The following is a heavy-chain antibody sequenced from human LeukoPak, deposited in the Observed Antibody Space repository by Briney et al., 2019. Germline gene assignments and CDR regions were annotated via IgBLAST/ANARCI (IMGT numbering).Heavy chain of an antibody. CDR3: ARDFSSGWYAYTSFDP. Sequence: ASVKVSCKASGYTFTSYAMNWVRQVPGQGLEWMGWINTNTGNPTYAQGFTGRFVFSLDTSVSTAYLQISSLKAEDTAVYYCARDFSSGWYAYTSFDPWGQGTLVTVSS. J-gene: IGHJ5*02. D-gene: IGHD6-19*01. CDR2: INTNTGNP. CDR1: GYTFTSYA. V-gene: IGHV7-4-1*02.